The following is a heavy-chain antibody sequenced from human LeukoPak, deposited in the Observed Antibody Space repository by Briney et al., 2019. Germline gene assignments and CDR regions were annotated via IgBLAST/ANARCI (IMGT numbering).Heavy chain of an antibody. CDR2: INPSGGST. CDR3: ARDRIAAAGYYYYYGMDV. CDR1: GYTFTSYY. D-gene: IGHD6-13*01. V-gene: IGHV1-46*01. J-gene: IGHJ6*02. Sequence: ASVKVSCKASGYTFTSYYMHWVRQAPGQGLEWMGIINPSGGSTSYAQEFQGRVTMTRDTSTSTVYMELSSLRSEDTAVYYCARDRIAAAGYYYYYGMDVWGQGTTVTVSS.